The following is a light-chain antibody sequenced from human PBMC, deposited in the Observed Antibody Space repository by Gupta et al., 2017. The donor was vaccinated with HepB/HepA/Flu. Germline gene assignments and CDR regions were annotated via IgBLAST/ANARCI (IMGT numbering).Light chain of an antibody. J-gene: IGLJ2*01. CDR1: SSDVGGYNY. Sequence: QSALTQPRSVSGSTGESVTISCTGSSSDVGGYNYVSWYQQHPGKAPKLVIYDVTKRPSGVPDRFSGSKSGNTASLTISGLQAEDEADYYCCSFAGSYSVVFGEGTKLTVL. V-gene: IGLV2-11*01. CDR3: CSFAGSYSVV. CDR2: DVT.